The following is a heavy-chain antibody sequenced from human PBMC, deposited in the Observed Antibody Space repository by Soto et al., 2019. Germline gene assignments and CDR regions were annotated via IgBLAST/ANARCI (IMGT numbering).Heavy chain of an antibody. D-gene: IGHD2-2*01. CDR2: IGTAGGT. Sequence: EVQLVESGGGLVQPGGSLRLSCAASGFTFTTYDMHWVRQVTGKGLEWVSSIGTAGGTHYADSVKGRFTISRENAKNSLYLQMNSLGAGDTAVYYCTRGFYCSSTSCYVDAFNIWGQGTMVTVSS. V-gene: IGHV3-13*01. CDR3: TRGFYCSSTSCYVDAFNI. CDR1: GFTFTTYD. J-gene: IGHJ3*02.